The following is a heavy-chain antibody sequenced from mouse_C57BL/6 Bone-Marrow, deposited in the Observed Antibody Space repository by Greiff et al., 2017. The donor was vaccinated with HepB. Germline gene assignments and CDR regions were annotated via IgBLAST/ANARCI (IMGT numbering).Heavy chain of an antibody. CDR2: ILPGSGST. J-gene: IGHJ2*01. Sequence: QVQLKESGAELMKPGASVKLSCKATGYTFTGYWIEWVKQRPGHGLEWIGEILPGSGSTNYNEKFKGKATFTADTSSNTAYMQLSSLTTEDSAIYYCARGRRYYGSSYRFDYWGQGTTLTVSS. D-gene: IGHD1-1*01. V-gene: IGHV1-9*01. CDR3: ARGRRYYGSSYRFDY. CDR1: GYTFTGYW.